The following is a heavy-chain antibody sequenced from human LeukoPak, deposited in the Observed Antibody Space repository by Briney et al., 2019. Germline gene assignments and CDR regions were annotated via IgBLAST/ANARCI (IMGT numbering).Heavy chain of an antibody. CDR2: INPTSGGT. J-gene: IGHJ4*02. V-gene: IGHV1-2*02. D-gene: IGHD3-22*01. CDR1: GYTFTGYY. Sequence: ASVKVSCKASGYTFTGYYMHWVRQAPGQGREWMGWINPTSGGTNSAQKFQGRVTMTRDTSISTAYMELSRLRSDDTAVYYCAKGGYPYDKSWCDFWGQGTLVTVSS. CDR3: AKGGYPYDKSWCDF.